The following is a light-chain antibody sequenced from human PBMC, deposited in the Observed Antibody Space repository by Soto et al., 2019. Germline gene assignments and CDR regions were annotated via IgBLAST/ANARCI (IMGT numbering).Light chain of an antibody. CDR3: QHYNSYSEA. Sequence: DSHMTQSPSTLSGSVGDSVTISCRASQTISSWLAWYQQKPRKAPKLLIYKASTLKSGVPSRFSGSGSGTEFTLTISSLQPDDFATYYCQHYNSYSEAFGQGTKVDIK. J-gene: IGKJ1*01. CDR1: QTISSW. CDR2: KAS. V-gene: IGKV1-5*03.